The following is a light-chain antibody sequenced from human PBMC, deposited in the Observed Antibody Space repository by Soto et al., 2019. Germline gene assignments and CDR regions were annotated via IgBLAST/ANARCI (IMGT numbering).Light chain of an antibody. J-gene: IGKJ2*01. CDR1: QSVSNNY. Sequence: EVVLTQSPGTLSLSPGERATLSCRASQSVSNNYLAWYQQKPGQSPKLLIFGSSDRAAGIPDRFSGSGSGTDFTLTTSSLEPEDVAVYYCQQYGSSPPYTFGQGTKLEIK. CDR2: GSS. CDR3: QQYGSSPPYT. V-gene: IGKV3-20*01.